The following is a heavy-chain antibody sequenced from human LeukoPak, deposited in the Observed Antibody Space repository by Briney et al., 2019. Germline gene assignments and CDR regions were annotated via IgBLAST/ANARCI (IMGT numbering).Heavy chain of an antibody. CDR1: GGSISSHY. D-gene: IGHD3-22*01. CDR3: ARVGYYYDSSGYYRWFDP. V-gene: IGHV4-59*11. CDR2: IYYSGST. J-gene: IGHJ5*02. Sequence: QPSETLSLTCTVSGGSISSHYWSWIRQPPGKGLEWIGYIYYSGSTNYNPSLKSRVTISVDTSKNQFSLKLSSVTAADTAVYYCARVGYYYDSSGYYRWFDPWGQGTLVTVSS.